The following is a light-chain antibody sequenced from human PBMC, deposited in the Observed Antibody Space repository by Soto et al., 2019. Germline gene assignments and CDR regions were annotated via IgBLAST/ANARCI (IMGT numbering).Light chain of an antibody. CDR1: TDDIGTYDY. J-gene: IGLJ1*01. CDR2: GVN. CDR3: SSYTTGRSLPWV. V-gene: IGLV2-14*01. Sequence: QYVLTQPASVSGSPGQSITISCTGSTDDIGTYDYVSWHQHHPGKAPKLVIFGVNDRPSGISDRFSGSKSGNTASLTISGLQLEDEAVYYCSSYTTGRSLPWVFGTGTKVTVL.